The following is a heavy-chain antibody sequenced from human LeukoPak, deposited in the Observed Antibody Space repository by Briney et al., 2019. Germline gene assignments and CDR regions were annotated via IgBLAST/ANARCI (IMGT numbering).Heavy chain of an antibody. CDR3: ARGSIYHDY. CDR1: GYRFSNYY. CDR2: IHPGDSDT. Sequence: GESLKISCKGSGYRFSNYYIAWVRQMPGKGLEWMGIIHPGDSDTTYSPSFQGQVTMSADKSISAAYLQWRSLKASDTAMYYCARGSIYHDYWGQGTLVTVSS. D-gene: IGHD3-3*01. V-gene: IGHV5-51*01. J-gene: IGHJ4*02.